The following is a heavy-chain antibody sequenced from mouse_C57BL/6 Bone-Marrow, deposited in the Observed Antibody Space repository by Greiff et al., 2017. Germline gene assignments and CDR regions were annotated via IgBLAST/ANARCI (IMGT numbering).Heavy chain of an antibody. CDR3: AIFYYGSWYFDV. Sequence: QVHVKQPGAELVKPGASVKVSCKASGYTFTSYWMHWVKQRPGQGLEWIGRIHPSDSDTNYNQKFKGKATLTVDKSSSTAYMQLSSLTSEDSAVYYCAIFYYGSWYFDVWGTGTTVTVSS. V-gene: IGHV1-74*01. CDR1: GYTFTSYW. J-gene: IGHJ1*03. CDR2: IHPSDSDT. D-gene: IGHD1-1*01.